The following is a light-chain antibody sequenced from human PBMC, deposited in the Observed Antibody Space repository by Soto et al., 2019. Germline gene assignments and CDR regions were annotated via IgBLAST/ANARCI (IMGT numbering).Light chain of an antibody. CDR1: QSISSW. Sequence: DIQMTQSPSTLSASLGDRVTITCRASQSISSWLAWYQQKPGKAPKLLIYKASNLESGAPSRFSGSGSGTEFTLSISGLQPDDFATYYCQQYDSFPRTFGQGTKVEIK. J-gene: IGKJ1*01. CDR2: KAS. CDR3: QQYDSFPRT. V-gene: IGKV1-5*03.